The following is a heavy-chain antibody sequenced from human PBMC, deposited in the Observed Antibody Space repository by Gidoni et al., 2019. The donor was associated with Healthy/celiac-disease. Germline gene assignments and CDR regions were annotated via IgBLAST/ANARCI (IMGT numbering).Heavy chain of an antibody. CDR2: IDPSDSYT. CDR3: ARTEEMATNAIDY. J-gene: IGHJ4*02. D-gene: IGHD5-12*01. Sequence: EVQLAQSGALVKKPRESLWITCRASGYSFTSYWISWVRQMPGKGREWMGRIDPSDSYTNYSPSFQGHVTISADKSISTAYLQWSSLKASDTAMYYCARTEEMATNAIDYWGQGTLVTVSS. V-gene: IGHV5-10-1*03. CDR1: GYSFTSYW.